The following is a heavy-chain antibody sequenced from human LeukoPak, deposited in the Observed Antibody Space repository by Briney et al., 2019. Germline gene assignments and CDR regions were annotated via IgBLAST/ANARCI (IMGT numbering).Heavy chain of an antibody. Sequence: PSETLSLTCTVSGGSISSSSYYWGWIRQPPGKGLEWIGSIYYSGSTYYNPSLKSRVTISVDTSKNQFSLKLSSVTAADTAVYYCARIKYSYGYRRVRYYMDVWGKGTTVTVSS. V-gene: IGHV4-39*07. CDR2: IYYSGST. D-gene: IGHD5-18*01. CDR1: GGSISSSSYY. J-gene: IGHJ6*03. CDR3: ARIKYSYGYRRVRYYMDV.